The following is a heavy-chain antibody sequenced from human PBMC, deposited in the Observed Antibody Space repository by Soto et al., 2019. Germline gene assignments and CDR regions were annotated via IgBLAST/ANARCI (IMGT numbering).Heavy chain of an antibody. CDR3: AITGTPTAPVWFDP. CDR1: GYSFTSYW. CDR2: IDPSDSYT. Sequence: GEYLKISCKGSGYSFTSYWISWVRQMPGKGLEWMGRIDPSDSYTNYSPSFQGHVTISADKSISTAYLQWSSLKASDTAMYYCAITGTPTAPVWFDPWGQGTLVTVSS. J-gene: IGHJ5*02. D-gene: IGHD1-7*01. V-gene: IGHV5-10-1*01.